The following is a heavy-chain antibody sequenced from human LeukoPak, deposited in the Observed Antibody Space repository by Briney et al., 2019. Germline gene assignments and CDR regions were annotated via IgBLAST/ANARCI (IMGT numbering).Heavy chain of an antibody. D-gene: IGHD3-10*01. CDR2: INAGNGNT. J-gene: IGHJ5*02. V-gene: IGHV1-3*01. Sequence: GASVKVSCKASGYIFTSYAMHWVRQAPGQRLEWMGWINAGNGNTKYSQKFQGRVTITRDTSASTAYMELSSLRSEDTAVYYCARNSPRFYGSGSRPLYNWFDPWGQGTLVTVSS. CDR3: ARNSPRFYGSGSRPLYNWFDP. CDR1: GYIFTSYA.